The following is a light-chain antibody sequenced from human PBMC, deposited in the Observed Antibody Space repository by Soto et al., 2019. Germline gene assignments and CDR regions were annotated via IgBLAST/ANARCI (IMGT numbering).Light chain of an antibody. Sequence: DIHMTQFPSSLSASVGDRVTITCRASQTIRTYLNWFKQKPGKAPELLIYAASSLQTGVPPRFSGSVSGAEFSLTISSLQPEDRSTYYCQQTYKVPQTYGQGTKVEIK. V-gene: IGKV1-39*01. CDR1: QTIRTY. CDR3: QQTYKVPQT. J-gene: IGKJ1*01. CDR2: AAS.